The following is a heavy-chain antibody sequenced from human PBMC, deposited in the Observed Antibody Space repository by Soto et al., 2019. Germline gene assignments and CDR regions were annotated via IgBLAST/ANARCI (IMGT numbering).Heavy chain of an antibody. V-gene: IGHV3-23*01. J-gene: IGHJ4*02. CDR3: AKIMIAARPTPYYFDY. CDR1: GFTFSSYA. D-gene: IGHD6-6*01. CDR2: ISGSGGST. Sequence: HPGGSLRLSCAASGFTFSSYAMSWVRQAPGKGLEWVSAISGSGGSTYYADSVKGRFTISRDNSKNTLYLQMNSLRAEDTAVYYCAKIMIAARPTPYYFDYWGQGTLVTVSS.